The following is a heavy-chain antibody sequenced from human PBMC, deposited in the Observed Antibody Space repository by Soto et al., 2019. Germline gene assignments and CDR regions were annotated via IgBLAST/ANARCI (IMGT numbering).Heavy chain of an antibody. CDR3: ARDVLQMEDPYYYYYGMDV. J-gene: IGHJ6*02. V-gene: IGHV4-34*01. Sequence: PSETLSLTCAVYGGSFSGYYWSWIRQPPGKGLEWIGEINHSGSTNYNPSLKSRVTISVDTSKNQFSLKLSTVTAEDTAVYYCARDVLQMEDPYYYYYGMDVWGQGTTVTVSS. D-gene: IGHD1-1*01. CDR2: INHSGST. CDR1: GGSFSGYY.